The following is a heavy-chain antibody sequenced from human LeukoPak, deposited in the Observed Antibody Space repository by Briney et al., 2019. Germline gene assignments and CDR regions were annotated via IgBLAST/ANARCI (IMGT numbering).Heavy chain of an antibody. V-gene: IGHV4-4*02. D-gene: IGHD5-12*01. CDR1: GGSISSENW. CDR3: ARGCGYYFDD. Sequence: PSGTLSLTCGVFGGSISSENWWNWVRQPPGKGLEWIGETYHAGHINYNPSLKSRVTISMDKSKNQLYLKVTSVTAADTAVYYCARGCGYYFDDWGQGILVAVSS. J-gene: IGHJ4*02. CDR2: TYHAGHI.